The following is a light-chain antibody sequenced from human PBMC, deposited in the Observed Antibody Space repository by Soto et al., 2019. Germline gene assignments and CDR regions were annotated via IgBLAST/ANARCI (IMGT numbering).Light chain of an antibody. CDR2: GAS. CDR1: QSVSNNY. CDR3: QQRGNWPQT. V-gene: IGKV3-11*01. Sequence: EIVLTQSPGTLSLSPGERATLSCRASQSVSNNYLAWYQQKPGQAPRLLIYGASNRATGIPARFSGSGSGTDFTLTISSLEPEDFAVYYCQQRGNWPQTFGQGTKVHI. J-gene: IGKJ1*01.